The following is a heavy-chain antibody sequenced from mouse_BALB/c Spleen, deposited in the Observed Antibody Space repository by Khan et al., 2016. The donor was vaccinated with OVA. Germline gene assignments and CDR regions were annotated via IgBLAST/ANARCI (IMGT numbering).Heavy chain of an antibody. D-gene: IGHD2-1*01. CDR1: GFTFSGYG. Sequence: EVQLVESGGGLVQPGGSLKFSCAASGFTFSGYGMSWVRQTPDKRLELVATINSNGGTSYYPDSVKGRFTISRDNATNTLHLQLSRLKSADTAMYYCTRVYYGYYEGYWYFDVWGAGTTVTVSS. J-gene: IGHJ1*01. CDR3: TRVYYGYYEGYWYFDV. V-gene: IGHV5-6-3*01. CDR2: INSNGGTS.